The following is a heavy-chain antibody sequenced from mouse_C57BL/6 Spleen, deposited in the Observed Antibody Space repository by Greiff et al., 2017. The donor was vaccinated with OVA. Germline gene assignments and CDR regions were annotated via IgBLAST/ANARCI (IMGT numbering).Heavy chain of an antibody. J-gene: IGHJ2*01. V-gene: IGHV3-6*01. CDR1: GYSITSGYY. CDR2: ISYDGSN. CDR3: ARDGPNFDY. Sequence: ESGPGLVKPSQSLSLTCSVTGYSITSGYYWNWIRQFPGNKLEWMGYISYDGSNNYNPSLKNRISITRDTSKNQFFLKLNSVTTEDTATYYCARDGPNFDYWGQGTTLTVSS.